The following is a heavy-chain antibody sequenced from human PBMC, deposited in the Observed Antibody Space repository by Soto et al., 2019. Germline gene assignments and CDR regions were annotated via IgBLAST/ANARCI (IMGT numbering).Heavy chain of an antibody. Sequence: QIQLVQSGPEVRKPGASVKVSCKASGYTFTNYGISWVRQAPGQGLEWMGWISGYNGQANYAQKFQDRVTLTTDTSTKTGFMELRSLRADDTAMYYCARDGRTELWVEGLTSMDVWGQGTTVAVSS. J-gene: IGHJ6*02. CDR3: ARDGRTELWVEGLTSMDV. CDR2: ISGYNGQA. V-gene: IGHV1-18*01. D-gene: IGHD1-26*01. CDR1: GYTFTNYG.